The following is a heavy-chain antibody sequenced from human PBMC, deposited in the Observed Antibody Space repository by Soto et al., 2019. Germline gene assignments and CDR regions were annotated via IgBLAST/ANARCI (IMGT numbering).Heavy chain of an antibody. CDR3: ARESEDLTSNFDD. V-gene: IGHV3-21*01. J-gene: IGHJ4*02. CDR1: GYTFTSYY. Sequence: SCKASGYTFTSYYMHWVRQAPGKGLEWVSSISSTTNYIYYADSMKGRFTVSRDNAKNSVYLEMNSLSAEDTALYYCARESEDLTSNFDDWGQGTLVTVSS. CDR2: ISSTTNYI.